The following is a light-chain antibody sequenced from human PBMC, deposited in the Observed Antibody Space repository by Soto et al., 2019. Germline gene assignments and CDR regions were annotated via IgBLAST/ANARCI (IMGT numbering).Light chain of an antibody. J-gene: IGLJ1*01. CDR1: SSNIGAVYD. V-gene: IGLV1-40*01. CDR3: QPYDSSLSEV. Sequence: QSVLTQPPSVSGAPGQRVTISCTGSSSNIGAVYDVHWYQQLPGTAPKLLIYGNSNRPSGVPDRFSGSKSGTSASLAITGLQAEDEADYYSQPYDSSLSEVFGTGTKLTVL. CDR2: GNS.